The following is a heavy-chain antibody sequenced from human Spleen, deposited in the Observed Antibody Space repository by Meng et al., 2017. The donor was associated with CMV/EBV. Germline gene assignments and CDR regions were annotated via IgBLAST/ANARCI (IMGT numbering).Heavy chain of an antibody. Sequence: SGGSLSSSGYYCSWIRQHPGKGLEWIGYIYYSGSTFNTPSLKSRVTISVDTSKKQFSLKLSSVTAADTAVYYCARGTGITIFGVTFDYWGQGTLVTVSS. CDR3: ARGTGITIFGVTFDY. J-gene: IGHJ4*02. CDR2: IYYSGST. V-gene: IGHV4-31*02. D-gene: IGHD3-3*01. CDR1: GGSLSSSGYY.